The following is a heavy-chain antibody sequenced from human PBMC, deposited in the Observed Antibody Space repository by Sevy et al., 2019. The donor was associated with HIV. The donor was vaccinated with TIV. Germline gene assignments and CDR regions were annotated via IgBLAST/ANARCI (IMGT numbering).Heavy chain of an antibody. D-gene: IGHD5-18*01. CDR2: IKEDGSAE. CDR3: ARDSPGYGAYDY. V-gene: IGHV3-7*01. J-gene: IGHJ4*02. CDR1: GFTFSGYW. Sequence: GESLKISCAASGFTFSGYWMTWVRQAPGKGLEWVANIKEDGSAEYYVDSVKGRFTISRDNAKNPLFLQLNSLRVEDTAMYYCARDSPGYGAYDYLGQGTLVTVSS.